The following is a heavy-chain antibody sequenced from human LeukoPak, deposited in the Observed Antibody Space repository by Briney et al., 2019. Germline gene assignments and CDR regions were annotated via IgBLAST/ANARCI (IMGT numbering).Heavy chain of an antibody. J-gene: IGHJ4*02. D-gene: IGHD6-19*01. Sequence: GASVKVSCKASGYTFTSYDINWVRQATGQGLEWMGWMNPNSGNTGYAQKFQGRVTMTRNTSISTAYMELSSLRSEDTAVYYCAGDRIAVAGTAFDYWGQGTLVTVSS. CDR1: GYTFTSYD. CDR2: MNPNSGNT. CDR3: AGDRIAVAGTAFDY. V-gene: IGHV1-8*01.